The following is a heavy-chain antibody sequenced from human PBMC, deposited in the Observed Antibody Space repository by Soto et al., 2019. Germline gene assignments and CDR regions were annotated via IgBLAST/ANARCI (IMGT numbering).Heavy chain of an antibody. Sequence: ASVKVSCKASGYTFTSYAMHWVRQAPGQRLEWMGWINAGNGNTKYSQKFQGRVTITRDTSASTAYMELSSLRSEDTAVYYCARGDYGDLYFDYWGQGTLVTVSS. CDR1: GYTFTSYA. J-gene: IGHJ4*02. CDR3: ARGDYGDLYFDY. V-gene: IGHV1-3*01. D-gene: IGHD4-17*01. CDR2: INAGNGNT.